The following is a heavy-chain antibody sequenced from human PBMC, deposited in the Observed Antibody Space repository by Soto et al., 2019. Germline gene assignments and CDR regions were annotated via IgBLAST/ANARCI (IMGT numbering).Heavy chain of an antibody. D-gene: IGHD2-15*01. CDR2: IYHSGST. CDR1: SGSISSSNW. Sequence: QVQLQESGPGLVKPSGTLSLTCAVSSGSISSSNWWSWVRQPPGKGLAWIGEIYHSGSTNYNPSLKSRVTISVDKSKNQFSLKLSSVTAAETAVYYCARVPPLRCSGGSCSYDYAFDIWGQGTMVTVSS. J-gene: IGHJ3*02. CDR3: ARVPPLRCSGGSCSYDYAFDI. V-gene: IGHV4-4*02.